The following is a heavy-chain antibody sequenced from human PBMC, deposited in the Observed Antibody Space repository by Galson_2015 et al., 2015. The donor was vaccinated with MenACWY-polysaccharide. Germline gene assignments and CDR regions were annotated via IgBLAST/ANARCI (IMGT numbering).Heavy chain of an antibody. Sequence: SVKVSCKASGYTFTSYGISWVRQAPGQGFEWMGWISAYNGNTNYAQKLQGRVTMTTDTSTSTAYMELRSLRSDDTAVYYCARSIRVEEQWPLRDWFDPWGQGTLVTVSS. J-gene: IGHJ5*02. CDR1: GYTFTSYG. CDR2: ISAYNGNT. V-gene: IGHV1-18*01. CDR3: ARSIRVEEQWPLRDWFDP. D-gene: IGHD6-19*01.